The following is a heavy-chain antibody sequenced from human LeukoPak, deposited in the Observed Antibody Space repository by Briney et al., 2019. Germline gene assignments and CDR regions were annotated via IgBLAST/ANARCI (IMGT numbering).Heavy chain of an antibody. D-gene: IGHD6-19*01. CDR2: IKGDGSVA. Sequence: QTGGSLRLSCAASGFTFSDYWMHWVRQAPGKGLVWVSRIKGDGSVATYADFVKGRFTISRDNAKNTLYLQMNSLRDDDTAVYYCARDPSYSSGYFDYWGQGTLVTVSS. CDR1: GFTFSDYW. J-gene: IGHJ4*02. CDR3: ARDPSYSSGYFDY. V-gene: IGHV3-74*01.